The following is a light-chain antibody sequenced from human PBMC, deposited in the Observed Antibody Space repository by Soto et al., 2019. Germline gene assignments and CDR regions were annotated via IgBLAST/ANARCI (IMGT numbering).Light chain of an antibody. CDR2: GAS. Sequence: IVMTQSPATLSVSPGERATLSCRASQSVSSSYLAWYQQKPGQAPRLLIYGASSRATGIPDRFSGSGSGTDFTLTISRLEPEDFAVYYCQQYGSSLIFTFGPGTKVDIK. V-gene: IGKV3-20*01. CDR3: QQYGSSLIFT. J-gene: IGKJ3*01. CDR1: QSVSSSY.